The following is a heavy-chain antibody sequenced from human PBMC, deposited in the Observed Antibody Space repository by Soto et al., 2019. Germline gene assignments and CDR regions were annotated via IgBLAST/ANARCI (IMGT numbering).Heavy chain of an antibody. Sequence: EVQLLESGGGLVQPGGSLRLSCAASGFTFSSYAMSWVRQAPGKGLEWVSAISGSGGSTYYADSVKGRFTISRDNSKNALYLQMNSLRAEATAVYYCAKALAGYSSGGWFGPWGQGTLGTVSS. CDR2: ISGSGGST. V-gene: IGHV3-23*01. J-gene: IGHJ5*02. D-gene: IGHD6-19*01. CDR1: GFTFSSYA. CDR3: AKALAGYSSGGWFGP.